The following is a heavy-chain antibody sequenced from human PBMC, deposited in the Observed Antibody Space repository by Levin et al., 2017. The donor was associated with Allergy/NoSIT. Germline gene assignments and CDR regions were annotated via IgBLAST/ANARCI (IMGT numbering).Heavy chain of an antibody. CDR3: ARDSEAAAGYYYYYGMDV. Sequence: ASVKVSCKASGYTFTSYYMHWVRQAPGQGLEWMGIINPSGGSTSYAQKFQGRVTMTRDTSTSTVYMELSSLRSEDTAVYYCARDSEAAAGYYYYYGMDVWGQGTTVTVSS. CDR2: INPSGGST. V-gene: IGHV1-46*01. J-gene: IGHJ6*02. D-gene: IGHD6-13*01. CDR1: GYTFTSYY.